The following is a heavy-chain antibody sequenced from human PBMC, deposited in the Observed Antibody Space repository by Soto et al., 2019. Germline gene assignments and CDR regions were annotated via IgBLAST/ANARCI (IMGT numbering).Heavy chain of an antibody. V-gene: IGHV4-34*01. CDR1: GGSFSGYY. CDR2: INHSGST. D-gene: IGHD6-6*01. CDR3: ARGPTHLYSSSLLYYYYGMDV. Sequence: SETLSLTXAVYGGSFSGYYWSWIRQPPGKGLEWIGEINHSGSTNYNPSLKSRVTISVDTSKNQFSLKLSSVTAADTAVYYCARGPTHLYSSSLLYYYYGMDVWGQGTTVTVSS. J-gene: IGHJ6*02.